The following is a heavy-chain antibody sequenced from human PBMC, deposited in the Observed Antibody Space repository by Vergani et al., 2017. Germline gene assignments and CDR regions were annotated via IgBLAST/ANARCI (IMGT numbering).Heavy chain of an antibody. D-gene: IGHD3-10*01. V-gene: IGHV4-38-2*01. CDR1: GYSITSVYY. CDR3: VRTVALWFGETKDGGWFDP. CDR2: IYHTARA. Sequence: QVQLLESGPGLLKLGETLSLTFSRPGYSITSVYYWGWLRQPPGRGLEWIGSIYHTARAYYKPSLKSRVTMSVDTSMNKVSLKLNAVTAADTAVYYCVRTVALWFGETKDGGWFDPWGQGTLVTVTS. J-gene: IGHJ5*02.